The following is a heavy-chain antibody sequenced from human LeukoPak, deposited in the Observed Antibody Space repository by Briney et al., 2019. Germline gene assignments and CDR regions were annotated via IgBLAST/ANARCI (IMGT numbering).Heavy chain of an antibody. CDR1: GFTFSSYA. J-gene: IGHJ6*03. D-gene: IGHD3-16*01. CDR2: INDNGDGT. Sequence: PGGSVRLSCAASGFTFSSYAMSWVRQAPGKGLKWVSTINDNGDGTYYADSVKGRFTISRDNSYNTVSLQMNSLRDEDTGVYYCAKGLRTGVGPYMGYHYYMDVWGKGTTVTVSS. V-gene: IGHV3-23*01. CDR3: AKGLRTGVGPYMGYHYYMDV.